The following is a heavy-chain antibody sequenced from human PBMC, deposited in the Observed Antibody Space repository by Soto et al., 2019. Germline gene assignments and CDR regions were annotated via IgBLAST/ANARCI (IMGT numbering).Heavy chain of an antibody. V-gene: IGHV3-30*18. CDR1: GFTFSSYG. CDR2: ISYDGSNK. Sequence: GGSLRLSCAASGFTFSSYGMHWVRQAPGKGLEWVAVISYDGSNKYYADSVKGRFTISRDNSKNTLYLQMNSLRAEDTAVYYCAKTHGYSSGWYDYWGQGTLVTVSS. CDR3: AKTHGYSSGWYDY. D-gene: IGHD6-19*01. J-gene: IGHJ4*02.